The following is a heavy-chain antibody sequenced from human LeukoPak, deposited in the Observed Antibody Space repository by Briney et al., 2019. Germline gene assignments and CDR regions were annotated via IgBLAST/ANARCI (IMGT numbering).Heavy chain of an antibody. D-gene: IGHD1-26*01. CDR2: IKRDGSEK. Sequence: GGSLRLSCAASGFSFNTYWMTWVRQAPGKGLEWVANIKRDGSEKYYVDSVKGRFTISRDNAKNSLYLQMNSLRAEDTAVYYCASCGNYYGFLYYFEYWGQGTLVTVSS. J-gene: IGHJ4*02. CDR3: ASCGNYYGFLYYFEY. CDR1: GFSFNTYW. V-gene: IGHV3-7*01.